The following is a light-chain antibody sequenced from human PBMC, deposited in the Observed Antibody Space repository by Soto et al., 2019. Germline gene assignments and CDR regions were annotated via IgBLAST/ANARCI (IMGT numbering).Light chain of an antibody. V-gene: IGKV3-20*01. CDR3: HQYGSSPQP. J-gene: IGKJ2*01. CDR2: GAS. CDR1: QNISGNY. Sequence: EIVLTQSPGRLSLSPGDSATLSCRASQNISGNYLAWYQQKPAQAPRLLISGASTRATGVPDRFSGSGSGTDFTLTLSRLEPGDFAVFYCHQYGSSPQPFGQGTKLEVK.